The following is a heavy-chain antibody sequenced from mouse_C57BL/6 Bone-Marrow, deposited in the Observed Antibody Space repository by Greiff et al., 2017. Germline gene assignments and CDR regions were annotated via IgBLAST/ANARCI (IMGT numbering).Heavy chain of an antibody. CDR2: IDPETGGT. V-gene: IGHV1-15*01. J-gene: IGHJ3*01. CDR3: TSGQRRWGFAY. D-gene: IGHD6-1*01. Sequence: VQLVESGAELVRPGASVTLSCKASGYTFTDYEMHWVKQTPVHGLEWIGAIDPETGGTGYNQKFKGKAILTADKSSSTAYMELRSLTSEYSAVYDCTSGQRRWGFAYWGQGTLVTVSA. CDR1: GYTFTDYE.